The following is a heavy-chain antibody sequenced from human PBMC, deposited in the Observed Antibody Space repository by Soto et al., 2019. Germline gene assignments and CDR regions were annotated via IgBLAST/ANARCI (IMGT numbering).Heavy chain of an antibody. D-gene: IGHD6-19*01. CDR1: GGNVSSNSAA. V-gene: IGHV6-1*01. CDR3: ARGIAVAGPRYYFDY. Sequence: SPAVSRTYAISGGNVSSNSAAWNWIKQSPSRGLEWLGRTYYRSKWYNDYAVSVKSRITINPDTSKNQFSLQLNSVTPEDTAVYYCARGIAVAGPRYYFDYWGQRPLVSVPS. J-gene: IGHJ4*02. CDR2: TYYRSKWYN.